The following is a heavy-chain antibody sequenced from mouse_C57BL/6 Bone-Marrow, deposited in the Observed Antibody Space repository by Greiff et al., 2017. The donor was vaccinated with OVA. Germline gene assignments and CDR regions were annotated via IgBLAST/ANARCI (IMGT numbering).Heavy chain of an antibody. CDR2: IYPSDSET. V-gene: IGHV1-61*01. D-gene: IGHD3-2*02. CDR1: GYTFTSYW. Sequence: QVQLQQPGAELVRPGSSVKLSCKASGYTFTSYWMDWVKQRPGQGLEWIGNIYPSDSETHYNQKFKDKATLTVDKSSSTAYMQLSSLTSEDSAVDYCARDSSGYVDWYFDVWGTGTTVTVSS. J-gene: IGHJ1*03. CDR3: ARDSSGYVDWYFDV.